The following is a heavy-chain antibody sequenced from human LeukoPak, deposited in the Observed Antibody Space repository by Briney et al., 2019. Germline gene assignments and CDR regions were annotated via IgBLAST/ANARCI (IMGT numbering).Heavy chain of an antibody. V-gene: IGHV3-48*03. J-gene: IGHJ4*02. D-gene: IGHD5-12*01. CDR3: AKGLGLRGTSFFDY. CDR1: GFTFSSYE. Sequence: GGSLRLSCAASGFTFSSYEMNWVRQAPGKGLEWVSYISSSGSTIYYADSVKGRFTISRDNSKNTLYLQMNSLRAEDTAVYYCAKGLGLRGTSFFDYWGQGTLVTVSS. CDR2: ISSSGSTI.